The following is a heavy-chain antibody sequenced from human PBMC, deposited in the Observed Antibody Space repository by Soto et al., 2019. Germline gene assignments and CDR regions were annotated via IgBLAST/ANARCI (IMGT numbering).Heavy chain of an antibody. V-gene: IGHV4-31*03. CDR1: GGSISSGGYY. J-gene: IGHJ5*02. CDR3: ARAPHIVLMVSWFDP. Sequence: ASEALSLTCTVSGGSISSGGYYWSWIRQHPGKGLEWIGYIYYSGSTYYNPSLKSRVTISVDTSKNQFSLKLGSVTAADTAVYYCARAPHIVLMVSWFDPWGQGTLVTVSS. D-gene: IGHD2-8*01. CDR2: IYYSGST.